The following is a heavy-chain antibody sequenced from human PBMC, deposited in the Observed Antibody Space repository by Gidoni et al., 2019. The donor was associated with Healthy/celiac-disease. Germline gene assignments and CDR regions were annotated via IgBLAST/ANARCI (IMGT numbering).Heavy chain of an antibody. CDR3: AKLLDTQHYPVGAYYYYGMDV. J-gene: IGHJ6*02. V-gene: IGHV3-23*01. D-gene: IGHD5-18*01. Sequence: PGKGLEWVSAISGSGGSTYYADSVKGRFTISRDNSKNTLYLQMNSLRAEDTAVYYCAKLLDTQHYPVGAYYYYGMDVWGQGTTVTVSS. CDR2: ISGSGGST.